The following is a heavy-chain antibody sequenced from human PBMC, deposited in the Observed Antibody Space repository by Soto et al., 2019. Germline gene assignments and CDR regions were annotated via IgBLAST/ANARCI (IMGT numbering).Heavy chain of an antibody. CDR3: AITGAGYYIV. CDR2: IFSADNT. CDR1: GFTVSSNY. D-gene: IGHD3-3*01. J-gene: IGHJ4*02. Sequence: PGGSLSLSCAASGFTVSSNYLSWVRQAPGKGLEWVSVIFSADNTHYADSVKGRFTISRDNSKNTVFLQMNSLRAEDTAVYYCAITGAGYYIVWGQGTPVTVSS. V-gene: IGHV3-53*01.